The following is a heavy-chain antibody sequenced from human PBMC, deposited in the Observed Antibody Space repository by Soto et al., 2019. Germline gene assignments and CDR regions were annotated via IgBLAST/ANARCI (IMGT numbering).Heavy chain of an antibody. CDR2: IYYSGST. CDR1: GGSISSYY. D-gene: IGHD3-3*01. Sequence: SETLSLTCTVSGGSISSYYWSWIRQPPGKGLEWIGYIYYSGSTNYNPSLKSRVTISVDTSKNQFSLKLSSVTAADPAVYYCARDRLRDFWSGRREAFDIWGQGTMVTVSS. CDR3: ARDRLRDFWSGRREAFDI. V-gene: IGHV4-59*01. J-gene: IGHJ3*02.